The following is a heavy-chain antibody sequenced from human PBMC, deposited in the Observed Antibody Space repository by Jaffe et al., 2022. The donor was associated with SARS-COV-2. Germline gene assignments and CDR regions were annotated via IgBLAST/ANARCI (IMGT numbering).Heavy chain of an antibody. V-gene: IGHV3-15*05. CDR3: NTDQYTLGETYY. CDR1: LLNFKDFW. D-gene: IGHD3-16*01. Sequence: EVQLVESGGGLVKPGGSLRLSCAASLLNFKDFWMTWVRQAPGKGLEWVCRIKSKADGGTTVCAAPVKGRFIISRDDSKNMLFLQMNSLKIEDTAVYYCNTDQYTLGETYYWGQGALVTVSS. CDR2: IKSKADGGTT. J-gene: IGHJ4*02.